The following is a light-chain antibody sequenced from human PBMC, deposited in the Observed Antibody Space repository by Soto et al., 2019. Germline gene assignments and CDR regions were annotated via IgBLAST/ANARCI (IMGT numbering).Light chain of an antibody. J-gene: IGKJ1*01. CDR2: AAS. CDR3: QLIYSTPRA. Sequence: DIQMTQSPSSLSASVGDRVTITCRASQSISSYLNWYQQKPGKAPKLLIYAASSLQSGVPSRFSDSGSGTDFPHTISSLHPEDFATYYCQLIYSTPRAFGQGTKVEIK. V-gene: IGKV1-39*01. CDR1: QSISSY.